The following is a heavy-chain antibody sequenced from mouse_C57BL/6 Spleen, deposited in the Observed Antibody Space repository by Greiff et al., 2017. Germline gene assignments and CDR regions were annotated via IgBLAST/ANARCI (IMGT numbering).Heavy chain of an antibody. D-gene: IGHD2-5*01. CDR3: ARCYSNYEDAMDY. CDR1: GYTFTSSG. CDR2: IYPRSGNT. Sequence: QVQLQQSGAELARPGASVKLSCKASGYTFTSSGISWVKQRTGQGLEWIGEIYPRSGNTYYNEKFKGKATLTADKSSSTAYMELRSLTSEDSAVYFCARCYSNYEDAMDYWGQGTSVTVSS. J-gene: IGHJ4*01. V-gene: IGHV1-81*01.